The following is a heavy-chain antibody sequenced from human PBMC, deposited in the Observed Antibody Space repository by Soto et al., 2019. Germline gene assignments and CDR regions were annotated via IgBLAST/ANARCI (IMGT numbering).Heavy chain of an antibody. V-gene: IGHV3-30-3*01. CDR1: GFTFSSYA. D-gene: IGHD2-2*01. J-gene: IGHJ6*02. CDR3: ARDQEYCSSTSCYVGDYYYGMDV. Sequence: GSLRLSCAASGFTFSSYAMHWVRQAPGKGLEWVAVISYDGSNKYYADSVKGRFTISRDNSKNTLYLQMNSLRAEDTAVYYCARDQEYCSSTSCYVGDYYYGMDVWGQGTTVTVSS. CDR2: ISYDGSNK.